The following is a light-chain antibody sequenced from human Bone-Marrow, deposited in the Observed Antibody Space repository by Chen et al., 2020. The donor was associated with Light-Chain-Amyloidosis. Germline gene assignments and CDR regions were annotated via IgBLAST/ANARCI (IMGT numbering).Light chain of an antibody. CDR1: QSLLQSNGYKY. CDR2: LGS. V-gene: IGKV2-28*01. Sequence: DIVMTQSPLSLPVTPGEPASISCRSSQSLLQSNGYKYLDWYLQKPGQSPQLLIHLGSNRAPGVPDRFSGSGSGTDFTLKISRVEAEDVGVYYCMQALQAPWTFGQGTKVEIK. J-gene: IGKJ1*01. CDR3: MQALQAPWT.